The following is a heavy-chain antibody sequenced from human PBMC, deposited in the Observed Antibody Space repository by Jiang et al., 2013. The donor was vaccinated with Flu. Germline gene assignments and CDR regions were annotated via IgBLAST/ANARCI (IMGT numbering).Heavy chain of an antibody. J-gene: IGHJ4*02. D-gene: IGHD6-6*01. V-gene: IGHV4-4*02. Sequence: SLKSRVTISVDKSKNQFSLKLSSVTAADTAVYYCARDLRSSSSLDYWGQGTLVTVSS. CDR3: ARDLRSSSSLDY.